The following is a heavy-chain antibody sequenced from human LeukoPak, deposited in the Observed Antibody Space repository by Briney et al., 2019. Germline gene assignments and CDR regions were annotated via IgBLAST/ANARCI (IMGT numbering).Heavy chain of an antibody. J-gene: IGHJ4*02. CDR3: ARSIYGDYGGFPIWYY. CDR1: GGSISSSSYY. D-gene: IGHD4-17*01. V-gene: IGHV4-39*01. Sequence: SETLSLTCTVSGGSISSSSYYWGWIRQPPGKGLEWIGGIYYSGSTYYNPSLKSRVTISVDTSKNQFSLKLSSVTAADTAVYYCARSIYGDYGGFPIWYYWGQGTLVTVSS. CDR2: IYYSGST.